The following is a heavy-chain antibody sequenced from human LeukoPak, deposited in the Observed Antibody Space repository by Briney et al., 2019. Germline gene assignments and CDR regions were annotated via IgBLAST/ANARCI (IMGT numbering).Heavy chain of an antibody. J-gene: IGHJ4*02. Sequence: SETLSLTCAVYGGSFSGYYWSWIRQPPGKGLEWIGEINHSGSTNYNPSLKSRVTISVDTSKNQFSLKLSSVTAADTAVYYCARGSPPRYYDFWSGYYKGFDYWGQGTLVIVSS. D-gene: IGHD3-3*01. CDR1: GGSFSGYY. CDR2: INHSGST. CDR3: ARGSPPRYYDFWSGYYKGFDY. V-gene: IGHV4-34*01.